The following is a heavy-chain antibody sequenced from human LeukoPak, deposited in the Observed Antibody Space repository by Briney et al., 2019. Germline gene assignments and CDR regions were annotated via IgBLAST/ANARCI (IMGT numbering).Heavy chain of an antibody. V-gene: IGHV3-30*04. Sequence: PGGSLRLSCAASGFTFSNYAFHWVRQPPGEGLEWAAVISYEGSVTYYADSVKGRFTISRDNSKNTLDLQMNSLRVEDTAVYYCVRDRAPWGGALGGAKGMDVWGEGTTVTVSS. CDR3: VRDRAPWGGALGGAKGMDV. CDR2: ISYEGSVT. J-gene: IGHJ6*04. D-gene: IGHD3-10*01. CDR1: GFTFSNYA.